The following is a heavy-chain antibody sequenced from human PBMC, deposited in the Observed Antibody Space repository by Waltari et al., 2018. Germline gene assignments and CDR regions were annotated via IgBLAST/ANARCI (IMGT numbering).Heavy chain of an antibody. Sequence: EVQLVESGGGSVQPGGSLRPSCAASGVTFSHYWVNWVRQAPGKGLEWVANIKQDGSEKNYVDSVEGRFSISRDNAQNSLYLQMNSLRAEDTAIYYCVTGLTTVTAKDYFDHWGQGALVTVS. J-gene: IGHJ4*02. D-gene: IGHD4-17*01. V-gene: IGHV3-7*01. CDR1: GVTFSHYW. CDR3: VTGLTTVTAKDYFDH. CDR2: IKQDGSEK.